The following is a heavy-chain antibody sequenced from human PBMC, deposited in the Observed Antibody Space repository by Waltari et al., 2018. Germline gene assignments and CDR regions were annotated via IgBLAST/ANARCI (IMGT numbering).Heavy chain of an antibody. Sequence: EVQLVESGGGVVQPGGSLRLSCVASGFSFSDYWMHWVRQGPGKGLVWVSRIDSDGRTTNYANSVKGRFTISRDNAKNTVYLQIDSLRAEDTAVYYCASGYYYSVIDSWGQGTLVTVSS. V-gene: IGHV3-74*01. CDR2: IDSDGRTT. D-gene: IGHD1-26*01. CDR3: ASGYYYSVIDS. J-gene: IGHJ4*02. CDR1: GFSFSDYW.